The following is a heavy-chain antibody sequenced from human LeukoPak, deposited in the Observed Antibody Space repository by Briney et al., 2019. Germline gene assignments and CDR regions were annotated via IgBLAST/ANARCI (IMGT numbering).Heavy chain of an antibody. CDR1: GFTLSSDW. Sequence: GGSLRLSCAASGFTLSSDWMHWVRQAPGKGLVWVSRIKSDGRTNYAASVKGRFTISRDNAKNTVSLQMNSLRAEDTGVYYCARAPSEIGGYYPEYFRHWGQGTLVIVSS. V-gene: IGHV3-74*01. CDR2: IKSDGRT. D-gene: IGHD3-22*01. CDR3: ARAPSEIGGYYPEYFRH. J-gene: IGHJ1*01.